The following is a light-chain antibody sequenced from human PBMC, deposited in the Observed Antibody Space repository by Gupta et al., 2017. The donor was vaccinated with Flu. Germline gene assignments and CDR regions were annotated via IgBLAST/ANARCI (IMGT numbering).Light chain of an antibody. CDR1: SGDIANNY. V-gene: IGLV6-57*01. CDR2: EDN. Sequence: FMLTQPRSVSESPGKTVTITCTRTSGDIANNYVQWYQQRPDSPPTTVIFEDNRGPSGVPDRFSGSTDSSSNSASLLISGLKTEDEADYFCQSYDTNHQGVCGGGTRLTGL. CDR3: QSYDTNHQGV. J-gene: IGLJ3*02.